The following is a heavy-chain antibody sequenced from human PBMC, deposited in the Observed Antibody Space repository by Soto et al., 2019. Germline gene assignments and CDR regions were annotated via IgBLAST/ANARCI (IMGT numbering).Heavy chain of an antibody. D-gene: IGHD2-2*01. Sequence: AGGSLRLSCAASGFTFSSYSMNWVRQAPGKGLEWVSYISSSSSTIYYADSVKGRFTISRDNAKNSLYLQMNSLRAEDTAVYYCARHRCSSTSCSNYYYYYYMDVWGKGTTVTVSS. V-gene: IGHV3-48*01. CDR1: GFTFSSYS. CDR2: ISSSSSTI. CDR3: ARHRCSSTSCSNYYYYYYMDV. J-gene: IGHJ6*03.